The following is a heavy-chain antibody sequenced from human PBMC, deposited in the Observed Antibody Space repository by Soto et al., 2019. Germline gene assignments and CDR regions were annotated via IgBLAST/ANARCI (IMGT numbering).Heavy chain of an antibody. CDR2: ISGGGDAT. CDR1: GFTFINYA. CDR3: ARKVVGSTSRPDYWYFDL. D-gene: IGHD2-21*01. J-gene: IGHJ2*01. V-gene: IGHV3-23*01. Sequence: EVQLLESGGDSVQPGGSVRLSCAGSGFTFINYAMNWVRKAPGKGLEWVSTISGGGDATFFADSVRGRFTFSRDNSKKTVTLQMNSLGVDDTAVYYCARKVVGSTSRPDYWYFDLWGRGTLVTVSS.